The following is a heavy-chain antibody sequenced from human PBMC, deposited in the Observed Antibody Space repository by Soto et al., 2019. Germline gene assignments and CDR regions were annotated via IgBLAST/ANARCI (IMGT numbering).Heavy chain of an antibody. V-gene: IGHV3-33*01. D-gene: IGHD2-15*01. Sequence: QVQLVESGGGVVQSGRSLRLSCAASGFTFSSYGMHWVRQAPGKGLEWVAVIWYDGSNKYYADSVKGRFTISRDNSKNTLYLQMNSLRAEDTAVYYCARGACSGGSCYYYYYYMDVWGKGTTVTVSS. CDR1: GFTFSSYG. CDR3: ARGACSGGSCYYYYYYMDV. J-gene: IGHJ6*03. CDR2: IWYDGSNK.